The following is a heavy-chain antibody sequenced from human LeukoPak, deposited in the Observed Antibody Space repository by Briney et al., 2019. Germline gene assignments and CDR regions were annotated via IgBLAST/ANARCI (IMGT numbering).Heavy chain of an antibody. Sequence: SETLSLTCAVYGGSFSGYYWSWIRQPPGKGLEWIGEINHSGSTNYNPSLKSRVTISVDTSKNQFSLKLSSVTAADTAVYYCAREAAEGDTMVRGVINNWFDPWGQGTLVTVSS. V-gene: IGHV4-34*01. D-gene: IGHD3-10*01. CDR3: AREAAEGDTMVRGVINNWFDP. CDR2: INHSGST. J-gene: IGHJ5*02. CDR1: GGSFSGYY.